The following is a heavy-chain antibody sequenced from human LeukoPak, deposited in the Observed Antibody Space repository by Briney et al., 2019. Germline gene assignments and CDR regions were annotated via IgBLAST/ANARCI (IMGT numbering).Heavy chain of an antibody. CDR3: ARDPASYYGSGSYFDS. CDR2: IYYSGVT. J-gene: IGHJ4*02. D-gene: IGHD3-10*01. Sequence: SQTLSLTCTVSGGSISSGGYYWSRIRQHPGKGLEWIGYIYYSGVTYYNPSLKSRVTISVDTSKNQFSLKLSSVTAADTAVYYCARDPASYYGSGSYFDSWGQGTLVSVSS. CDR1: GGSISSGGYY. V-gene: IGHV4-31*03.